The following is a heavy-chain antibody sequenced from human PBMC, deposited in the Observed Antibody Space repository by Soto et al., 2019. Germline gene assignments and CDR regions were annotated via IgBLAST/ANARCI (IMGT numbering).Heavy chain of an antibody. Sequence: VASVKVSCKTSGYTFSNYGITWVRQAPGQPLEWLGWISLYSDGTNYAQKFQGRVSMTTDTSTATAYMELRSLRSDDTAVYYCARVVPGAEAWFGPCGQRCLVTVSS. J-gene: IGHJ5*02. D-gene: IGHD2-2*01. CDR2: ISLYSDGT. CDR3: ARVVPGAEAWFGP. CDR1: GYTFSNYG. V-gene: IGHV1-18*01.